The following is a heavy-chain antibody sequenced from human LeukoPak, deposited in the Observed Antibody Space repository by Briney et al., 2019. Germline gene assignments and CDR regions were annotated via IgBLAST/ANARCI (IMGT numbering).Heavy chain of an antibody. V-gene: IGHV3-23*01. J-gene: IGHJ4*02. CDR3: AKVDYGDY. Sequence: GGSLRLSCAASGFTFSSYAMTWVRQAPGKGLEWISAISGSGASTYYADSVKGRFTIPRDNSKNTLYLQMNSLRADDTAVYYCAKVDYGDYWGQGTLVTVSS. CDR2: ISGSGAST. CDR1: GFTFSSYA.